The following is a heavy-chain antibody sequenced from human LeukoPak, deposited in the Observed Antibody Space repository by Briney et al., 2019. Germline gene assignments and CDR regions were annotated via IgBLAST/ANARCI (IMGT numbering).Heavy chain of an antibody. V-gene: IGHV1-2*04. Sequence: ASVNVSCKPSGYTFTGCYMHWVRQAPGQGLEWMGWINPNSVGTNYPQKFQGWVTIARDTSISTAYMELSRLRSDDTAVYYCARALLGYSYGDFDYWGQGTLVTVSS. J-gene: IGHJ4*02. CDR1: GYTFTGCY. CDR2: INPNSVGT. CDR3: ARALLGYSYGDFDY. D-gene: IGHD5-18*01.